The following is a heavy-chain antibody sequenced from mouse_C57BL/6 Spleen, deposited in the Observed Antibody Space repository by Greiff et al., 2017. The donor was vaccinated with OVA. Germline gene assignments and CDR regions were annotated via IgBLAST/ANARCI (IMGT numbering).Heavy chain of an antibody. CDR1: GYTFTSYW. J-gene: IGHJ1*03. V-gene: IGHV1-53*01. Sequence: QVQLKQPGTELVKPGASVKLSCKASGYTFTSYWMHWVKQRPGQGLEWIGNINPSNGGTNYNEKFKSKATLTVDKSSSTAYMQLSSLTSEDSAVYYCAREFYYYGSSYKYFDVWGTGTTVTVSS. CDR2: INPSNGGT. D-gene: IGHD1-1*01. CDR3: AREFYYYGSSYKYFDV.